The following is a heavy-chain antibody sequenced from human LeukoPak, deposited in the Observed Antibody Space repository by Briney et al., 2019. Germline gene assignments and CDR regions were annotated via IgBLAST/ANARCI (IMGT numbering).Heavy chain of an antibody. CDR1: GYTFTSYG. D-gene: IGHD1-26*01. Sequence: ASVKVSCKASGYTFTSYGINWVRQAPGQGLEWMGWISAYSGNTNYAQNLQGRVTMTTDTSTSTAYMELRSLRSDDTAVYYCARDRYGGRAGDAFDIWGQGTMVTVSS. CDR3: ARDRYGGRAGDAFDI. V-gene: IGHV1-18*01. J-gene: IGHJ3*02. CDR2: ISAYSGNT.